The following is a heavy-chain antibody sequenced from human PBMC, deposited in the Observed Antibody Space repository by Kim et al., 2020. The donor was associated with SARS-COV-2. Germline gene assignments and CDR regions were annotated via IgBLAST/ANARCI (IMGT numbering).Heavy chain of an antibody. CDR1: GGSISSSSYY. CDR2: IYYSGST. Sequence: SETLSLTCTVSGGSISSSSYYWGWIRQPPGKGLEWIGSIYYSGSTYYNPSLKSRVTISVDTSKNQFSLKLSSVTAADTAVYYCEIYYYGSGRKPEPYGMDVWGQGTTVTVSS. CDR3: EIYYYGSGRKPEPYGMDV. D-gene: IGHD3-10*01. V-gene: IGHV4-39*01. J-gene: IGHJ6*02.